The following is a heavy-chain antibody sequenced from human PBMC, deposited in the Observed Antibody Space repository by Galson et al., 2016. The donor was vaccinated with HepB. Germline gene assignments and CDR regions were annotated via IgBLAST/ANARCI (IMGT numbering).Heavy chain of an antibody. CDR1: GGSMTSYY. D-gene: IGHD5-12*01. CDR3: ARDRSSATMGDY. Sequence: SETLSLTCSVSGGSMTSYYWSWIRQPPGKGLEWIGYIYYSGDTNYNPSLKSRVTISVDMSKNEFSLNLTSVTAADTAVYYCARDRSSATMGDYWGQGTLVTVAS. CDR2: IYYSGDT. J-gene: IGHJ4*02. V-gene: IGHV4-59*01.